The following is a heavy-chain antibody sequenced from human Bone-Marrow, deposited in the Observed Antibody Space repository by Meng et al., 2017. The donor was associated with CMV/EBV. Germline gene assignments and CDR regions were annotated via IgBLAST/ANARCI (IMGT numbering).Heavy chain of an antibody. Sequence: QGHVVEAGAEVEKPGASGRVSCKASGYTFHSYHMHWVRKAPGQGLEWMGIINPSGGSTSYAQKFQGRVTMTRDTSTSTAYMELSSLRSEDTAVYYCARGGGYDFDYWGQGTLVTVSS. J-gene: IGHJ4*02. CDR2: INPSGGST. D-gene: IGHD5-12*01. CDR1: GYTFHSYH. CDR3: ARGGGYDFDY. V-gene: IGHV1-46*02.